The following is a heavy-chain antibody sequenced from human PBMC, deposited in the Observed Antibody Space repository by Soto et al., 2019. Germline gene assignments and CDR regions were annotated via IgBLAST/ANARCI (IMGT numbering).Heavy chain of an antibody. Sequence: NPSETLSLTCAVSGGSFTSNNWWTWVRQPPGQGLEWIGEIYRTGSTNYNPSLKSRVTISLDKSENQFSLKVTSLTAADTAVYYCASRDPGNSVDYWGQGTLVTVSS. CDR1: GGSFTSNNW. D-gene: IGHD5-12*01. V-gene: IGHV4-4*02. CDR2: IYRTGST. J-gene: IGHJ4*02. CDR3: ASRDPGNSVDY.